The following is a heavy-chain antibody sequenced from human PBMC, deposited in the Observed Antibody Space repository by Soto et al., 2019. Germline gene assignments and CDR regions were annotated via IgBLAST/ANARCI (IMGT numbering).Heavy chain of an antibody. CDR2: IGQSHTNT. CDR3: ARDSAYSTASTHFDH. V-gene: IGHV3-23*01. CDR1: GFTFSNYA. J-gene: IGHJ4*02. Sequence: EVQVLESGGGLVQPGGSLRLSCAASGFTFSNYAMSWVRQAPGKGLEWVSSIGQSHTNTFYADSVKGRFTISRDSSQSTVFLHMESLKPEDTATYYCARDSAYSTASTHFDHWGQGTLVTVSS. D-gene: IGHD2-2*01.